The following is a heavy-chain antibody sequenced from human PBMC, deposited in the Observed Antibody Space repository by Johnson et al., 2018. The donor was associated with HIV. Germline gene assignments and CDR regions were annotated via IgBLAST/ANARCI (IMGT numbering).Heavy chain of an antibody. J-gene: IGHJ3*02. CDR1: GFTFRNYA. V-gene: IGHV3-30*04. Sequence: VQLVESGGGVVPPGTSLRLSCAASGFTFRNYAMHWVRQAPGKGLEWVAVISYDGSNKYYADSVKGRFTISRDNSKNTLSLQMNSPRVDDTAIYYCAKARGGYCSSTSCFAFDIWGQGTMVTVSS. CDR3: AKARGGYCSSTSCFAFDI. D-gene: IGHD2-2*01. CDR2: ISYDGSNK.